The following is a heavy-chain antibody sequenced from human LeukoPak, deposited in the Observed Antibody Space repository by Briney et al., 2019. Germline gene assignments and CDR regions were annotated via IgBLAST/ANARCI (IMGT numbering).Heavy chain of an antibody. V-gene: IGHV3-21*03. Sequence: PGGSLRLSCAASGFTFSSYSMNWVRQAPGKGLEWVSSISSSSSYIFYADSVKGRFTISRDNAENSLYLQMNSLKTEDTAVYYCTTDPYSDNTVTTPWGQGTLVTVSS. CDR3: TTDPYSDNTVTTP. J-gene: IGHJ5*02. CDR2: ISSSSSYI. CDR1: GFTFSSYS. D-gene: IGHD4-17*01.